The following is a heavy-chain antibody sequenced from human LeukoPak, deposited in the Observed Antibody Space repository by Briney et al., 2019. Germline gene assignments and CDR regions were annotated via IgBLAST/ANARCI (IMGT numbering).Heavy chain of an antibody. J-gene: IGHJ4*02. CDR1: GDSVSSNSAA. D-gene: IGHD3-22*01. V-gene: IGHV6-1*01. Sequence: SQILSLTCAISGDSVSSNSAAWNWIRQSPSRGLEWLGRTYYRSKWYNDYAVSVKSRITINPDTSKNQFSLQLNSVTPEDTAVYYCARFYDSSGYLSYYFDYWGQGTLVTVSS. CDR2: TYYRSKWYN. CDR3: ARFYDSSGYLSYYFDY.